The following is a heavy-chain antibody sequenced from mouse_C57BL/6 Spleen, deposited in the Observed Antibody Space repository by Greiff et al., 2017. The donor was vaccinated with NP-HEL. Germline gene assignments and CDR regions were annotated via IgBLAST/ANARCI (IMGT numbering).Heavy chain of an antibody. CDR2: IYPGDGDT. V-gene: IGHV1-80*01. Sequence: QVQLQQSGAELVKPGASVKISCKASGYAFSSYWMNWVKQRPGTGLEGIGQIYPGDGDTNYNGKLKGKATLTADKSSSPAYMQLSSLTSEDSAVYFCARGDGYYVGFAYWGKGTLVTVSA. CDR1: GYAFSSYW. D-gene: IGHD2-3*01. CDR3: ARGDGYYVGFAY. J-gene: IGHJ3*01.